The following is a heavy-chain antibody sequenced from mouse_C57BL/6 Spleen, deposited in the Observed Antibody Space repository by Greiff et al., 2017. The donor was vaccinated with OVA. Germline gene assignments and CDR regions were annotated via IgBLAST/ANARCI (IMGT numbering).Heavy chain of an antibody. D-gene: IGHD2-3*01. CDR3: TRGGDFDGYYPAMDY. V-gene: IGHV5-9-1*02. CDR1: GFTFSSYA. CDR2: ISSGGDYI. J-gene: IGHJ4*01. Sequence: EVKLMESGEGLVKPGGSLKLSCAASGFTFSSYAMSWVRQTPEKRLEWVAYISSGGDYIYYADTVKGRFTISRDNARNTLYLQMSSLKSDDTAMYYCTRGGDFDGYYPAMDYWGQGTSVTVSS.